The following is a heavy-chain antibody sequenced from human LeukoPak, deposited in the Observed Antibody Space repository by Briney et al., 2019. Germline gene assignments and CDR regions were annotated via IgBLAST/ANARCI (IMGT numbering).Heavy chain of an antibody. CDR2: IDRPAKSYAT. Sequence: GGSLKLSCAASGFTLSDSAIHWVRQASGKGLEWVGLIDRPAKSYATAYGASVGGRFTISRDDSKNTAYLQMDSLKTEDTALYYCTWDRGTYNWLDPWGQGTLVTVSS. D-gene: IGHD1-26*01. CDR3: TWDRGTYNWLDP. V-gene: IGHV3-73*01. J-gene: IGHJ5*02. CDR1: GFTLSDSA.